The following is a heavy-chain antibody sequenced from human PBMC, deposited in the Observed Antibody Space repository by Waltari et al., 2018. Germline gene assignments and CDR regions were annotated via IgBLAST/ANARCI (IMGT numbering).Heavy chain of an antibody. J-gene: IGHJ4*02. CDR1: GGSFSGSY. CDR3: AREPRGIARIDY. V-gene: IGHV4-34*01. Sequence: QVQLQQWGAGLLKPSATLSLTCAVYGGSFSGSYLRWLRQPPGKGLEWIGEINHSGSTNYNPSLKSRVTISVDTSKNQFSLKLSSVTAADTAVYYCAREPRGIARIDYWGQGTLVTVSS. D-gene: IGHD6-13*01. CDR2: INHSGST.